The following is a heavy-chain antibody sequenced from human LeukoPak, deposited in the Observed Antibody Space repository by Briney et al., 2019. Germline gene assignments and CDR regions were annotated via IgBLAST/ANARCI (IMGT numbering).Heavy chain of an antibody. CDR1: GGTFSSYA. V-gene: IGHV1-69*05. CDR3: ARATSGYRLPDDY. J-gene: IGHJ4*02. Sequence: GASVKVSCKASGGTFSSYAISWVRQAPGQGLEWMGRIIPIFGTANYAQKFQGRVTITTDESTSTAYMELSSLRSEDTAVYYCARATSGYRLPDDYWSQGTLVTVSS. CDR2: IIPIFGTA. D-gene: IGHD3-22*01.